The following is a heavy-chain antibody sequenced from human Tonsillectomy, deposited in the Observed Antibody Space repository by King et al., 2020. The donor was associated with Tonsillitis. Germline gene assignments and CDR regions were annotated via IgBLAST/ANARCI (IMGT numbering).Heavy chain of an antibody. CDR2: IIPIFGTV. J-gene: IGHJ3*02. Sequence: QLVQSGAEVKKPGSSVKVSCKASGGTFSRYAISWVRQAPGQGLEWMGGIIPIFGTVKYAQKFQGRVTITADESTSTAYMEVSSLRSEDTAMYYCAIVSSRGYSYGDDAFDIWGQGTMVTVSS. CDR3: AIVSSRGYSYGDDAFDI. D-gene: IGHD5-18*01. CDR1: GGTFSRYA. V-gene: IGHV1-69*01.